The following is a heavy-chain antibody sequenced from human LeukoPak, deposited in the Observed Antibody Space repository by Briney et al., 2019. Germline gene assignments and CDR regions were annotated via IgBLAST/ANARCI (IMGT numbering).Heavy chain of an antibody. D-gene: IGHD1-1*01. Sequence: PSETLSLTCTVSGDSVSIYYWSWIRQPPGKGLGWIGYIYYRGNTNYNPSLKSRVTMAVDTSKNQFSLKVSSVTAADTAVYYCARAGNNWSFDYWGQGTLVTVSS. J-gene: IGHJ4*02. V-gene: IGHV4-59*02. CDR1: GDSVSIYY. CDR2: IYYRGNT. CDR3: ARAGNNWSFDY.